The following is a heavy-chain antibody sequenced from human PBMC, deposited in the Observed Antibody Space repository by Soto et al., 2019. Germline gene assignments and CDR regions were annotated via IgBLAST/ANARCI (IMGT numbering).Heavy chain of an antibody. V-gene: IGHV1-69*13. D-gene: IGHD6-13*01. J-gene: IGHJ3*02. Sequence: SVKVSCKASGGTFSSYAISWVRQAPGQGLEWMGGIIPIFGTANYAQKFQGRVTITADESTSTAYMELSSLRSEDTAVYYCVRAPLAAADDAFDIWGQGTMVTVSS. CDR3: VRAPLAAADDAFDI. CDR1: GGTFSSYA. CDR2: IIPIFGTA.